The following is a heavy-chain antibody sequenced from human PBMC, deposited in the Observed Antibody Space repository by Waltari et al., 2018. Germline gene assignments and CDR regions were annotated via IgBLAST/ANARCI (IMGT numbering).Heavy chain of an antibody. CDR3: VTGLTTVTAKDYFDH. CDR2: IKQDGSEK. J-gene: IGHJ4*02. Sequence: EVQLVESGGGSVQPGGSLRLSCAASGMTFSNYWMNWVRQAPGALLSWVANIKQDGSEKNYVDSVEGRVSISRDNAQNSLYLQMNSLRAEDTAIYYCVTGLTTVTAKDYFDHWGQGALVTVS. D-gene: IGHD4-17*01. CDR1: GMTFSNYW. V-gene: IGHV3-7*01.